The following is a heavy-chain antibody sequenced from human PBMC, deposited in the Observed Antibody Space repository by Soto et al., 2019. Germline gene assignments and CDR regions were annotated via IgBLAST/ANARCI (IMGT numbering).Heavy chain of an antibody. Sequence: QVQLVESGGGVVQPGRSLRLSCAAFGFTFSGYGMHWVRQAPGKGLEWVAVIWYDGSKENYADTVKGRFTISRDNSKNTLYLQMNSLRDEDKAVYYCARQFSSGWYADYWGQGTLVTVSS. CDR1: GFTFSGYG. J-gene: IGHJ4*02. CDR3: ARQFSSGWYADY. D-gene: IGHD6-19*01. V-gene: IGHV3-33*01. CDR2: IWYDGSKE.